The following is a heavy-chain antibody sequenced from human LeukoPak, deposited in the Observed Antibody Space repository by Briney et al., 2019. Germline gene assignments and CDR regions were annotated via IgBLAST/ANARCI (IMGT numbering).Heavy chain of an antibody. CDR3: ARTGGLQSDPFDS. CDR1: GYTFSNYG. D-gene: IGHD5-24*01. CDR2: ISAYNGNT. V-gene: IGHV1-18*01. Sequence: ASVKVSCKASGYTFSNYGFSWVRQAPGQGLEWMGWISAYNGNTNYAQKLQGRVTMTTDTSTTTAYMELRSLISADTAVYYCARTGGLQSDPFDSWAREPWSPSP. J-gene: IGHJ4*02.